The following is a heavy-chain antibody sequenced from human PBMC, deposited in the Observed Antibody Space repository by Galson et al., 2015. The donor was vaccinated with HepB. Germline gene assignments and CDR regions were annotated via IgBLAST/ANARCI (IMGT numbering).Heavy chain of an antibody. Sequence: SLRLSCAASGFTFSSYGMHWVRQAPGKGLEWVAVIWYDGSNKYYADSVKGRFTISRDNSKNTLYLQMNSLRAEDTAVYYCAKDIGMRDSSGYYAYYYYYHGMDVWGQGTTVTVSS. D-gene: IGHD3-22*01. CDR2: IWYDGSNK. CDR3: AKDIGMRDSSGYYAYYYYYHGMDV. CDR1: GFTFSSYG. J-gene: IGHJ6*02. V-gene: IGHV3-33*06.